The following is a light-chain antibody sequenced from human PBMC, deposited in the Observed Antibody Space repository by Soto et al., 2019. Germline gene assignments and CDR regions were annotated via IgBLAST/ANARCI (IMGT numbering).Light chain of an antibody. Sequence: EIMVSQSAGALSVSPGERATLSCRASQSIRSNLAWYQQKPGQAPRLLIYGASTRATGIPARFSGSGSGTEFTLTISSLQSEDVAVYYCNQDNNWPPWTFGQGSKV. J-gene: IGKJ1*01. CDR2: GAS. CDR3: NQDNNWPPWT. CDR1: QSIRSN. V-gene: IGKV3-15*01.